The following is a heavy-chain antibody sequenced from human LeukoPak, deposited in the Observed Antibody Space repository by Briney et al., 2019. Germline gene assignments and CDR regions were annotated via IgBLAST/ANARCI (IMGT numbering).Heavy chain of an antibody. D-gene: IGHD3-10*01. CDR3: ARGGGITMVRGVIIENPFDY. CDR1: GGSISDHH. J-gene: IGHJ4*02. V-gene: IGHV4-59*11. Sequence: PSETLSLTCTVSGGSISDHHWSWIRQPPGKGLEWIGYIYYSGSINYNPSLKSRVTISVDTSKNQFSLKLSSVTAADTAVYYCARGGGITMVRGVIIENPFDYWGQGTLVTVSS. CDR2: IYYSGSI.